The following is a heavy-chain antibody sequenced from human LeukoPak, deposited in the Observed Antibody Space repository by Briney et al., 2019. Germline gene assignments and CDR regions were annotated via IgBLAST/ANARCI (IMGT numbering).Heavy chain of an antibody. CDR3: ARDGYYYDSSGYYSDAFDI. D-gene: IGHD3-22*01. CDR2: IYHSGST. CDR1: GGSISSGGYY. Sequence: SQTLSLTCTVSGGSISSGGYYWSWIRQPPGKGLEWIGYIYHSGSTYYNPSLKSRVTISVDRSKNQFSLKLSSVTAADTAVYYCARDGYYYDSSGYYSDAFDIWGQGTMVTVSS. V-gene: IGHV4-30-2*01. J-gene: IGHJ3*02.